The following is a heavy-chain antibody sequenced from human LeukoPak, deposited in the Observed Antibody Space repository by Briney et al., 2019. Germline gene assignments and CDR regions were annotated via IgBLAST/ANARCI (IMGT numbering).Heavy chain of an antibody. CDR3: ASSSHDDFWSGYYIDY. J-gene: IGHJ4*02. CDR2: IYYSGST. Sequence: SWVRQAPGKGLEWIGYIYYSGSTYYNPSLKSRVTISVDTSKNQFSLKLSSVTAADTAVYYCASSSHDDFWSGYYIDYWGQGTLVTVSS. V-gene: IGHV4-30-4*08. D-gene: IGHD3-3*01.